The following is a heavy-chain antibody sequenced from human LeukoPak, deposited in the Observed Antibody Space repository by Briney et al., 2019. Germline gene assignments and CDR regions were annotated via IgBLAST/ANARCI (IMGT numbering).Heavy chain of an antibody. CDR3: ARDLDRYYFDY. Sequence: GGSLRLSCAASGFTFSSYWMHWVRQAPGKGLVWVSRINTVGSSTTYADSVKGRFTISRDNAKNTPYLQMNNLRAEDTAVYYCARDLDRYYFDYWGQGTLVTVSS. V-gene: IGHV3-74*01. CDR1: GFTFSSYW. J-gene: IGHJ4*02. CDR2: INTVGSST.